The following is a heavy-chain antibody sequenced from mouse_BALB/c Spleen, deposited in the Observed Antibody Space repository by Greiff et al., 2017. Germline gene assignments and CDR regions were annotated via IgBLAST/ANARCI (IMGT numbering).Heavy chain of an antibody. CDR2: ISYSGST. J-gene: IGHJ4*01. D-gene: IGHD1-1*01. V-gene: IGHV3-2*02. Sequence: EVKLMESGPGLVKPSQSLSLTCTVTGYSITSDYAWNWIRQFPGNKLEWMGYISYSGSTSYNPSLKSRISITRDTSKNQFFLQLNSVTTEDTATYDCARSPNYYGYAMDYWGQGTSVTVSS. CDR3: ARSPNYYGYAMDY. CDR1: GYSITSDYA.